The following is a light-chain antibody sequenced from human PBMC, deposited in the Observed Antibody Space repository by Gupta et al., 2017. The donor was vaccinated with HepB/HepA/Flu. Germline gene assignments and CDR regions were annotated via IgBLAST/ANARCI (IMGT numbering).Light chain of an antibody. V-gene: IGKV3-15*01. CDR1: QSVSSN. J-gene: IGKJ1*01. CDR2: GAS. CDR3: QQYNNWPRT. Sequence: EIVMTQSPVTLSVSPGERATLSCRASQSVSSNLAWYQQKPGLAPRLLIYGASTRATDIPARFSGSGSGTEFTLTINSLQSEDFAVYYCQQYNNWPRTFGQGTKVEIK.